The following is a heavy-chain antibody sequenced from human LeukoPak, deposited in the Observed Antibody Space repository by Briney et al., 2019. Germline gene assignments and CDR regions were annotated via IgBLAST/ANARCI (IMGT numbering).Heavy chain of an antibody. J-gene: IGHJ4*02. D-gene: IGHD6-13*01. V-gene: IGHV4-59*01. CDR2: IYYSGTT. CDR3: ARGVYIAAAQYGY. Sequence: PSETLSLTFTVSGGSISSYYWSWIRQPPGKGLEWIGYIYYSGTTNYNPSLKSRVTISVDTSKNQFSLKLSSVTAADTAVYYCARGVYIAAAQYGYWGQGTLVTVSS. CDR1: GGSISSYY.